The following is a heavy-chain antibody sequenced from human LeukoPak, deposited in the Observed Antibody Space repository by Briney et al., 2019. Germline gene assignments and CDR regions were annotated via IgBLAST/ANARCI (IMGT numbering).Heavy chain of an antibody. CDR2: ISAYNGNT. V-gene: IGHV1-18*01. CDR3: ARALVAATNWFDP. D-gene: IGHD2-15*01. J-gene: IGHJ5*02. CDR1: GGTFSSYG. Sequence: ASVKVSCKASGGTFSSYGISWVRQAPGQGLEWMGWISAYNGNTDYAQKLQGRVTMTTDTSTSTAYMELRSLRSDDTAVYYCARALVAATNWFDPWGQGTLVTVSS.